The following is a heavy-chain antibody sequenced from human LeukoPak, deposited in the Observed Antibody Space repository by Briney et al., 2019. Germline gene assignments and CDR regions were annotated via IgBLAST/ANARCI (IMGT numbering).Heavy chain of an antibody. CDR2: ITPIFGTA. J-gene: IGHJ6*02. Sequence: ASVKVSCKASGGTFSSYAISWVRQAPGQGLEWMGGITPIFGTANYAQKFQGRVTITADESTSTAYMELSSLGSEDTAVYYCARDLNSSGYYYVPDYYYYGMDVWGQGTTVAVSS. V-gene: IGHV1-69*13. D-gene: IGHD3-22*01. CDR1: GGTFSSYA. CDR3: ARDLNSSGYYYVPDYYYYGMDV.